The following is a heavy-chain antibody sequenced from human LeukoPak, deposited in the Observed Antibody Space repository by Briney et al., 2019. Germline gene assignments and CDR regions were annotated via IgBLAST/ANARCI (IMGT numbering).Heavy chain of an antibody. Sequence: GGSLRLSCAASGFTFSNSWMSWVRQAPGKGLEWVATIKPDGSAQYYVDSVKGRFTISRDNSQNTLYLQMNSLTAEDTAVYYCAKARWFLADYYYYYMDVWGKGTTVTVSS. CDR2: IKPDGSAQ. CDR3: AKARWFLADYYYYYMDV. D-gene: IGHD3-22*01. V-gene: IGHV3-7*03. CDR1: GFTFSNSW. J-gene: IGHJ6*03.